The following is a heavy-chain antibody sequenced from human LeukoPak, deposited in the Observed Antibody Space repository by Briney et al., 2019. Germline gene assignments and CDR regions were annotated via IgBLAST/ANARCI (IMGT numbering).Heavy chain of an antibody. D-gene: IGHD3-10*01. Sequence: PGGSLRLSCAAPGFTFSNAWMSSVRQAPGKGQEWVGRIKSKTDGCTTDYAAPVKGRFTISRDDSKNTLYLQMNSLKTEDTAVYYCTTAYYYGSGSYLDYYYYGMDVWGKGTTVTVSS. CDR1: GFTFSNAW. CDR2: IKSKTDGCTT. CDR3: TTAYYYGSGSYLDYYYYGMDV. J-gene: IGHJ6*04. V-gene: IGHV3-15*01.